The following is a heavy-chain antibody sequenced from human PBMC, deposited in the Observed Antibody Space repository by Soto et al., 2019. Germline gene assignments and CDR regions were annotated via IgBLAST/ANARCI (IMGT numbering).Heavy chain of an antibody. V-gene: IGHV4-30-2*01. D-gene: IGHD6-13*01. CDR3: AGRYSSSWSNWFDP. CDR2: IYHSGST. J-gene: IGHJ5*02. Sequence: SETLSLTCAVSGGSISSGGYSWSWIRQPPGEGLEWIGYIYHSGSTYYNPSLKSRVTISVDRSKNQFSLKLSSVTAADTAVYYCAGRYSSSWSNWFDPWGQGTQVTVSS. CDR1: GGSISSGGYS.